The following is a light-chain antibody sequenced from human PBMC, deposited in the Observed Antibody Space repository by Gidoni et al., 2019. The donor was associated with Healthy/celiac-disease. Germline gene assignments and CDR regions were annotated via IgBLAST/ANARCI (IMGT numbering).Light chain of an antibody. V-gene: IGKV3-15*01. CDR3: QQYNNWPRT. CDR1: QSVSSN. CDR2: GAS. J-gene: IGKJ1*01. Sequence: EIVMTQSPATLSVSPGERATLSCRASQSVSSNLAWYQQKPGQAPRLLIYGASTRATGIPARFSGSGSGTEFTLTISSLQSEDFAVYSCQQYNNWPRTFXQXTKVEIK.